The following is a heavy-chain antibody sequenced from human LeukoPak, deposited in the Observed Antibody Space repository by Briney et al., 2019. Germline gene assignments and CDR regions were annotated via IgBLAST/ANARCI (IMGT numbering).Heavy chain of an antibody. CDR2: IYYSGST. Sequence: PSETLSLTCTVSGGSISSYSWSWIRQPPGKGLEWIGYIYYSGSTNYNPSLKSRVTISVDTSKKQISLKLSSVTAADTAVYYCAAQGRYSSGWRADYWGQGTLVTVSS. CDR1: GGSISSYS. J-gene: IGHJ4*02. D-gene: IGHD6-19*01. CDR3: AAQGRYSSGWRADY. V-gene: IGHV4-59*01.